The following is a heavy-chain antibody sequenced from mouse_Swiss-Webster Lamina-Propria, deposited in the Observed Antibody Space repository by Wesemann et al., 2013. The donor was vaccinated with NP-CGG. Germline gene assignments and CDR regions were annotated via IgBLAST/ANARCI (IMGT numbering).Heavy chain of an antibody. J-gene: IGHJ3*01. CDR3: ARADDYLFAY. Sequence: GPGMVKPSQSLSLTCTVTGYSITSGYDWHWIRHFPGNKLEWMGYISYSGSTNYNPSLKSRISITHDTSKNHFFLKLNSVTTEDTATYYCARADDYLFAYWGQGTLVTVSA. D-gene: IGHD2-4*01. V-gene: IGHV3-1*01. CDR1: GYSITSGYD. CDR2: ISYSGST.